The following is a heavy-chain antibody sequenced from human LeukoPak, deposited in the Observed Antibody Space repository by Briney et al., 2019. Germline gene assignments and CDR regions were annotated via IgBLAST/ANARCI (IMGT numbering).Heavy chain of an antibody. J-gene: IGHJ4*02. V-gene: IGHV3-53*01. CDR1: GFTVSSNY. Sequence: GGSLRLSCAASGFTVSSNYMNWVRQAPGKGLEWVSVIYSASSTYYADSVKGRFSISRDNSKNTLYLQMNSLRVEDTAVYHCARDRTAFFDYWGQGTLVTVSS. CDR2: IYSASST. CDR3: ARDRTAFFDY.